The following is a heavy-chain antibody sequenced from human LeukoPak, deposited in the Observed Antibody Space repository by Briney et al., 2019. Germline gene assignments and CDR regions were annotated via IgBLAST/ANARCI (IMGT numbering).Heavy chain of an antibody. CDR1: GGSISSGSYC. Sequence: SETLSLTCTVSGGSISSGSYCWSWIRQPAGKGLEWIGRIYTSGSTNYNPSLKSRVTISVDTSKNQFSLKLSSVTAADTAVYYCARGLLTDYYDSSGYGYWGQGTLVTVSS. CDR2: IYTSGST. CDR3: ARGLLTDYYDSSGYGY. D-gene: IGHD3-22*01. V-gene: IGHV4-61*02. J-gene: IGHJ4*02.